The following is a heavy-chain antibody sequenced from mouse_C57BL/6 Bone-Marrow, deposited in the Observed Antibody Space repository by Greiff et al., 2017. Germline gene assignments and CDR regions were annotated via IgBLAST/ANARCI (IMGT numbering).Heavy chain of an antibody. CDR2: INPGSGGT. CDR3: AREGVYYYGSSGNY. Sequence: VQLQQSGAELVRPGTSVKVSCKASGYAFTNYLIEWVKQRPGQGLEWIGVINPGSGGTNYNEKFKGKVTLTADKSSSTAYMQLSSLTSEDSAVYFCAREGVYYYGSSGNYWGQGTTLTVSS. J-gene: IGHJ2*01. D-gene: IGHD1-1*01. CDR1: GYAFTNYL. V-gene: IGHV1-54*01.